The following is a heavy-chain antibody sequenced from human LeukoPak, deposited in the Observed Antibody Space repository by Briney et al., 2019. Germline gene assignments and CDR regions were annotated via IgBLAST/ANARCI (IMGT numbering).Heavy chain of an antibody. CDR3: ARRGENWGIAFDI. V-gene: IGHV4-39*01. D-gene: IGHD3-16*01. CDR2: IYYSGNT. J-gene: IGHJ3*02. CDR1: GGSISTSSYY. Sequence: SETLSLTCTVSGGSISTSSYYRGWIRQPPGKGLEWIASIYYSGNTYYNPSLKSRVAISIDTSKNQFSLKLSSVTAADTAVYYCARRGENWGIAFDIWGQGTMVTVSS.